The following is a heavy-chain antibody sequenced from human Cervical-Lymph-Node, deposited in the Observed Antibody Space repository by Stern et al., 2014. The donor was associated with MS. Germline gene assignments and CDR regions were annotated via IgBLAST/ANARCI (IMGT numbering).Heavy chain of an antibody. Sequence: EVQLVESGGGLVQPGGSLRLSCVLSGFTVNSNYMTWARQAPGKGLECLSVSDGCGTTYYADSVKCRFTISRDNSKNTLFLQMNSLRPEDTAVYFCARGWLASWGQGTLVTVSS. V-gene: IGHV3-66*02. CDR1: GFTVNSNY. D-gene: IGHD6-19*01. J-gene: IGHJ5*02. CDR3: ARGWLAS. CDR2: SDGCGTT.